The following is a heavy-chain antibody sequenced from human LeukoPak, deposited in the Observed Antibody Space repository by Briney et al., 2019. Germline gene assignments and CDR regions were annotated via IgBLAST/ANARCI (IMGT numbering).Heavy chain of an antibody. V-gene: IGHV5-51*01. Sequence: GESLKISCKGSGYNFTIYWIGWVRQMPGKGLEWMGIIYPGDSDTRYSPSFQGQVTISVDKSISTAYLQWSSLQASDTAIYYCARGSAYYYDTSNYSNAFDIWGQGTMVTVSS. D-gene: IGHD3-22*01. CDR2: IYPGDSDT. J-gene: IGHJ3*02. CDR3: ARGSAYYYDTSNYSNAFDI. CDR1: GYNFTIYW.